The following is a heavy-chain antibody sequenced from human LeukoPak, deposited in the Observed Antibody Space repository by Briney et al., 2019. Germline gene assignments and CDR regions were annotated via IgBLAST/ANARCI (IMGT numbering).Heavy chain of an antibody. Sequence: TGGSLRLSCAASGFTFSDYWMNWVRQAPGKGLEWVSYISSSSTIYYADSVKGRFTISRDNAKNSLYLKMNSLRAEDTAVYYCARPGFWSGYCPFGYWGQGTLTTVSS. V-gene: IGHV3-69-1*01. D-gene: IGHD3-3*01. CDR3: ARPGFWSGYCPFGY. CDR2: ISSSSTI. CDR1: GFTFSDYW. J-gene: IGHJ1*01.